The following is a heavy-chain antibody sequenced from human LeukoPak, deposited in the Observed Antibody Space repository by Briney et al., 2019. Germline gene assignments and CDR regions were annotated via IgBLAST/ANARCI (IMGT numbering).Heavy chain of an antibody. J-gene: IGHJ6*03. Sequence: ASVKVSCKASGYTFTSYGISWVRQAPGQGLEWMGWISAYNGNTNYAQKLQGRVTMTTDTSTSTAYMELRSLRSDDTAVYYCARVGCSSTSCYHYYYMDVWGKGTTVTVSS. CDR1: GYTFTSYG. CDR2: ISAYNGNT. V-gene: IGHV1-18*01. CDR3: ARVGCSSTSCYHYYYMDV. D-gene: IGHD2-2*01.